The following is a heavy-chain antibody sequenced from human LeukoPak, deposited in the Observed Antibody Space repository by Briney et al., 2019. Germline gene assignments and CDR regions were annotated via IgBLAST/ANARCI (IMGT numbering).Heavy chain of an antibody. V-gene: IGHV1-69*05. CDR3: ARDRIAAAGFDY. D-gene: IGHD6-13*01. CDR2: IIPIFGTA. J-gene: IGHJ4*02. Sequence: SVKVSCKASGGTFSSYAISWVRQAPGQGLEWMGGIIPIFGTANYAQKFQGRVTITTGESTSTAYMELSSLRSEDTAVYYCARDRIAAAGFDYWGQGTLVTVSS. CDR1: GGTFSSYA.